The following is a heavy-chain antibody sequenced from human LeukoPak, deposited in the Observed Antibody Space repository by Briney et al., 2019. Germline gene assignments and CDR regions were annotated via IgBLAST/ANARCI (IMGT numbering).Heavy chain of an antibody. D-gene: IGHD4-17*01. J-gene: IGHJ3*02. CDR1: GFTFSSYW. V-gene: IGHV3-7*04. Sequence: GGSLRLSCAASGFTFSSYWMSWVRQAPGKGLEWVANIKQDGSEKYYVDSVKGRFTISRDNAKNSVYVQMNSLRAEDTAVYYCARGQVTTVTRLAAFDIWGQGTMLTVSS. CDR2: IKQDGSEK. CDR3: ARGQVTTVTRLAAFDI.